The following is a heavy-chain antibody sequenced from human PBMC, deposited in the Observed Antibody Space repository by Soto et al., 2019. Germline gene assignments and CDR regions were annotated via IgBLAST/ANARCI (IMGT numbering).Heavy chain of an antibody. Sequence: ASVKVSCKASGYTFTSYAMHWVRQAPGQRLEWMGWINAGNGNTKYSQKFQGRVTITRDTSASTAYMELSSLRSDDTAVYYCARGGYGDPFDYWGQGTLVTVSS. J-gene: IGHJ4*02. V-gene: IGHV1-3*01. CDR3: ARGGYGDPFDY. CDR1: GYTFTSYA. D-gene: IGHD4-17*01. CDR2: INAGNGNT.